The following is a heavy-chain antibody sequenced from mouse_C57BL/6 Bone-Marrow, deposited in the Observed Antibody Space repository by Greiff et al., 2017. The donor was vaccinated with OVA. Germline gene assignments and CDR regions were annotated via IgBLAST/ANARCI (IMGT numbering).Heavy chain of an antibody. CDR1: GFTFSSYA. V-gene: IGHV5-4*01. D-gene: IGHD3-2*02. CDR3: ARDELRLPYAMDY. J-gene: IGHJ4*01. Sequence: EVMLVESGGGLVKPGGSLKLSCAASGFTFSSYAMSWVRQTPEKRLEWVATISDGGSYTYYPDNVKGRFTISRDNAKNNLYLQMSHLKYEDTAMYYCARDELRLPYAMDYWGQGTSVTVSS. CDR2: ISDGGSYT.